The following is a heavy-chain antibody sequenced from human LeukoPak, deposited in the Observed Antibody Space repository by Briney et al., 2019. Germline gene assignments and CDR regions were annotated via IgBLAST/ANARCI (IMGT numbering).Heavy chain of an antibody. D-gene: IGHD2-2*01. Sequence: GGSLRLSCAASGFTFSGSAMHWVRQASGKGLEWVGRIRSRANSYVTAHAAAVTGRFIISRDDSSNTAYLQMNSLTTEDTAVYYCTRHSDTYCSCANCYVDYFYGLDVWGQGTRVTVSS. V-gene: IGHV3-73*01. CDR2: IRSRANSYVT. CDR1: GFTFSGSA. CDR3: TRHSDTYCSCANCYVDYFYGLDV. J-gene: IGHJ6*02.